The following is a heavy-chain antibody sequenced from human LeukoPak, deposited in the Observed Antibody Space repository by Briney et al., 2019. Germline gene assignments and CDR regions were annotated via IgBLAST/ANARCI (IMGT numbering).Heavy chain of an antibody. Sequence: PSETLSLICTVFGGSISCSSYFWGWIRQPAGKGLEWIGSISHSGSTYYDPSLKSRITISVDTSKNQFSLKVRSVTAADTAVYYCARRITGTTSDSFDYWGQGILVTVSS. CDR1: GGSISCSSYF. J-gene: IGHJ4*02. D-gene: IGHD1-20*01. V-gene: IGHV4-39*01. CDR2: ISHSGST. CDR3: ARRITGTTSDSFDY.